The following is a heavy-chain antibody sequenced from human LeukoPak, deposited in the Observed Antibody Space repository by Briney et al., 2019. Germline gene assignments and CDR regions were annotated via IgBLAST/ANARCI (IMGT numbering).Heavy chain of an antibody. V-gene: IGHV3-33*01. CDR1: GFTFSSYG. CDR2: IWYDGSNK. J-gene: IGHJ6*02. D-gene: IGHD6-13*01. Sequence: GGSLRLSCAASGFTFSSYGMHWVRQAPGKGLEWVAVIWYDGSNKYYADSVKGRFTISRDNAKNSLYLQMNSLRAEDTAVYYCARDMGSSWPYYYGMDVWGQGTTVTVSS. CDR3: ARDMGSSWPYYYGMDV.